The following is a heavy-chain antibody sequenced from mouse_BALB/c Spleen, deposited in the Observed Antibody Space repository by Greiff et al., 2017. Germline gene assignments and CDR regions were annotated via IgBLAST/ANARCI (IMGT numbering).Heavy chain of an antibody. CDR3: ARGRFAY. CDR1: GFSLTSYG. J-gene: IGHJ3*01. CDR2: IWSGGST. V-gene: IGHV2-2*02. Sequence: VKVVESGPGLVQPSQSLSITCTVSGFSLTSYGVHWVRQSPGKGLEWLGVIWSGGSTDYNAAFISRLSISKDNSKSQVFFKMNSLQANDTAIYYCARGRFAYWGQGTLVTVSA.